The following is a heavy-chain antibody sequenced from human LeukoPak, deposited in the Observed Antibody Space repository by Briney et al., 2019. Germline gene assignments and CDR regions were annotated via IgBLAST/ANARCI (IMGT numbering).Heavy chain of an antibody. Sequence: GESLKISCKGSGYSLTSYLIGWVRQMPGKGLELKGIIFPGDSDTRYSPSFQGQVTISADKSISTAYLQWSSLKASDTAMYYCARRVFSCGGDCYYFDYWGQGTLVTVSS. V-gene: IGHV5-51*01. CDR2: IFPGDSDT. D-gene: IGHD2-21*02. J-gene: IGHJ4*02. CDR1: GYSLTSYL. CDR3: ARRVFSCGGDCYYFDY.